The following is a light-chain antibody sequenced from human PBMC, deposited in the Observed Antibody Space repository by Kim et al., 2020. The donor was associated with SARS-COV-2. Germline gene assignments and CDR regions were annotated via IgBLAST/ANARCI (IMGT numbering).Light chain of an antibody. Sequence: DIQMTQSPSSVSASVGDRVTITCRASQDISSWLAWYQQKPGKAPKLLIHSASSLQYGVPSRFSGSGFGTDFTLTINSLQPEDFATYYCQQGNSFPFTFGPGTKVDIK. CDR3: QQGNSFPFT. CDR2: SAS. J-gene: IGKJ3*01. CDR1: QDISSW. V-gene: IGKV1-12*01.